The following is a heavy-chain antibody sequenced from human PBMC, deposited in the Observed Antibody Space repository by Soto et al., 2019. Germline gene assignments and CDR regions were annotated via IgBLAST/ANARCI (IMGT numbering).Heavy chain of an antibody. J-gene: IGHJ4*02. Sequence: AATXSVTGAFDVLSFRGYYCILVGQPPGKGLGWIGEINHSGSTNYNPSLKSRVTISVDTSKNQFSLKLSSVTAAETAVYYCARGDLGYCSAGSCYQQGLETWGPGTLVTVYS. CDR2: INHSGST. V-gene: IGHV4-34*01. CDR1: VLSFRGYY. D-gene: IGHD2-15*01. CDR3: ARGDLGYCSAGSCYQQGLET.